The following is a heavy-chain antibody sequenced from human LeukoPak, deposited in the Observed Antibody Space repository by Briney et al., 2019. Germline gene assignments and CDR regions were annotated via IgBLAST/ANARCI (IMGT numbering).Heavy chain of an antibody. CDR2: IYPGDSDT. J-gene: IGHJ6*01. V-gene: IGHV5-51*01. D-gene: IGHD3-9*01. CDR1: GYSFTSYW. CDR3: ARHVESYDILTDTSRYYGMEV. Sequence: KSGESLKISCKGSGYSFTSYWIGWVRQMPGKGLEWMGIIYPGDSDTRYSPSFQGQVTISADTSISTAYLQWSSLKASDTAMYYCARHVESYDILTDTSRYYGMEVWGQETTVSVSS.